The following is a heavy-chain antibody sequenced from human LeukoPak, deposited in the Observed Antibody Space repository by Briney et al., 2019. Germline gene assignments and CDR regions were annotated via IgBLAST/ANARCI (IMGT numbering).Heavy chain of an antibody. D-gene: IGHD4-23*01. CDR3: ATTVVTPETYYYYYYYMDV. J-gene: IGHJ6*03. CDR1: GYTLTELS. V-gene: IGHV1-24*01. Sequence: GASVKVSCKVSGYTLTELSMHWVRQAPGKGLEWMGGFDPEDGETIYAQKFQGRVTMTEDTSTDTAYMELSSPRSEDTAVYYCATTVVTPETYYYYYYYMDVWGKGTTVTISS. CDR2: FDPEDGET.